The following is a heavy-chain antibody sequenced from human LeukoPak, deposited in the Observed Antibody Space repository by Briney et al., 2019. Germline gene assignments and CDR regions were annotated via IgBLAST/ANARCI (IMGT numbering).Heavy chain of an antibody. CDR3: TRSEAVVGAINPSHYYYYYGMDV. V-gene: IGHV3-64*01. CDR2: ISSNGGST. D-gene: IGHD1-26*01. Sequence: PGGSLRLSCAASGFTFSSYAMHWVRQAPGKGLEYVSAISSNGGSTYYANSVKGRFTISRDNSKNTLYLQMGSLRAEDVAVHYCTRSEAVVGAINPSHYYYYYGMDVWGQGTTVTVSS. CDR1: GFTFSSYA. J-gene: IGHJ6*02.